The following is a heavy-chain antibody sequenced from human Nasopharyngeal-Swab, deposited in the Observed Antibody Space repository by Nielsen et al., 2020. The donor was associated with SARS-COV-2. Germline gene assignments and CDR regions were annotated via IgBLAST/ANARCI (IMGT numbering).Heavy chain of an antibody. D-gene: IGHD1-26*01. J-gene: IGHJ6*02. Sequence: LRLSCSVSEDSLRRGCFYWTWLRHPAGRGLEVIGRTSIRGTTNYSPPFKNRVHMSLHTSKKQFFLRLASVSAADTANYYCARGRPGTYYTYYYGLDVWGQGTTVTVSS. CDR3: ARGRPGTYYTYYYGLDV. CDR2: TSIRGTT. V-gene: IGHV4-61*02. CDR1: EDSLRRGCFY.